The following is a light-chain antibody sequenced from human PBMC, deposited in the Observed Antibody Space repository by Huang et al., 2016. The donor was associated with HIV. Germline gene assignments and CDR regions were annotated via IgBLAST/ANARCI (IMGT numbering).Light chain of an antibody. V-gene: IGKV1-9*01. CDR2: DAS. J-gene: IGKJ4*01. Sequence: IQLTQSPSSLSASIGDRVTITCRASQGISTSLAWYQQKPGKAPNLLIFDASSLRSGVPSRFSGSRSGTVFTLSISSLQPEDFATSFCQQLRSYPLTFGGGTKVEIK. CDR3: QQLRSYPLT. CDR1: QGISTS.